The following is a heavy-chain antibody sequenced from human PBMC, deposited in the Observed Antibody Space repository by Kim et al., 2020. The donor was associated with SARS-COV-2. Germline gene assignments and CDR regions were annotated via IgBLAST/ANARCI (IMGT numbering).Heavy chain of an antibody. CDR1: GYSFTSYW. CDR3: ARQPPPLSGKTYYYYGMDV. CDR2: IYPGDSDT. Sequence: GESLKISCKGSGYSFTSYWIGWVRQMPGKGLEWMGIIYPGDSDTRYSPSFQGQVTISADKSISTAYLQWSSLKASDTDMYYCARQPPPLSGKTYYYYGMDVWGQGTTVTVSS. D-gene: IGHD3-10*01. V-gene: IGHV5-51*01. J-gene: IGHJ6*02.